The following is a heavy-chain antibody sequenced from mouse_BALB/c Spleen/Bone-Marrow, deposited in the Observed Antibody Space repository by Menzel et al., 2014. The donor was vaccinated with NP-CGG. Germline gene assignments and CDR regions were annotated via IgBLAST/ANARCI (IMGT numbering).Heavy chain of an antibody. CDR3: ARALIVFDY. CDR2: IRNKANGYTT. CDR1: GSTFTDYY. V-gene: IGHV7-3*02. J-gene: IGHJ2*01. Sequence: EVQRVESGGGLVQPGGSLRLSCATSGSTFTDYYMSWVRQPPGKALEWLGFIRNKANGYTTEYSASVKGRFTISRDNSQSILYLQMNTLRAEDSATYYCARALIVFDYWGQGTTLTVSS.